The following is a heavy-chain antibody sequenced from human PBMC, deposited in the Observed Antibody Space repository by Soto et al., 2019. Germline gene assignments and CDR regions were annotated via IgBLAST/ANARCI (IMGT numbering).Heavy chain of an antibody. CDR2: IYYSGST. Sequence: SETLSLTCTVSGGSISSYYWSWIRQPPGKGLEWIGYIYYSGSTNYNPSIKSRVTISVDRSKNQFSLKLSSVTAADTAVYYCASFYYDSSGYYLFDYWGQGTLVTVSS. CDR1: GGSISSYY. V-gene: IGHV4-59*01. D-gene: IGHD3-22*01. CDR3: ASFYYDSSGYYLFDY. J-gene: IGHJ4*02.